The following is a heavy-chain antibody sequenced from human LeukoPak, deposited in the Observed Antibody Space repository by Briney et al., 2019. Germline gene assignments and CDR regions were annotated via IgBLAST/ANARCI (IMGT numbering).Heavy chain of an antibody. D-gene: IGHD6-19*01. V-gene: IGHV4-34*01. CDR1: GGSFSGYY. CDR2: INHSGST. J-gene: IGHJ1*01. Sequence: PSETLSLTCAVYGGSFSGYYWSWIRQPPGKGLEWIGEINHSGSTNYNPSLKSRVAISVDTSKNQFSLKLSSVTAADTAVYYCARDHGGSGWYPQTMAQHWGQGTLVTVSS. CDR3: ARDHGGSGWYPQTMAQH.